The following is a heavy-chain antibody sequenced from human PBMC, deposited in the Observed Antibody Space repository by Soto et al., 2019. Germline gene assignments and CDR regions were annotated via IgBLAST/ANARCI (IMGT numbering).Heavy chain of an antibody. CDR3: ARQNKPMVRGVIEFDY. D-gene: IGHD3-10*01. J-gene: IGHJ4*02. CDR1: GFTFSNYD. Sequence: PGDSLRLSSAPSGFTFSNYDMHWVRQATGKGLEWVSAIGTAGDTYYPGSVKGRFTISRENAKNSLYLQMNSLRAGDTAVYYCARQNKPMVRGVIEFDYWGQGT. V-gene: IGHV3-13*04. CDR2: IGTAGDT.